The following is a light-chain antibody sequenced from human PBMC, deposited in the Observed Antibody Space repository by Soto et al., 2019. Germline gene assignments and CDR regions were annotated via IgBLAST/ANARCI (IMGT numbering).Light chain of an antibody. Sequence: QSALTQPASVSGSPGQSITISCTGTSSDVGAYNSVSWYQQHPGKAPKLIIYEVSNRPSGVSNRFSGSKSGNTASLTISGIQAEDEADYYCSSYTRTNPPCVFGGGTELTVL. CDR1: SSDVGAYNS. CDR3: SSYTRTNPPCV. V-gene: IGLV2-14*01. J-gene: IGLJ3*02. CDR2: EVS.